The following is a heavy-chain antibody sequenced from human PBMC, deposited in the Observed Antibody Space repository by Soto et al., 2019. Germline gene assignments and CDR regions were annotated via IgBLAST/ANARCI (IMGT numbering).Heavy chain of an antibody. CDR2: INPNGGNT. V-gene: IGHV1-46*01. CDR1: GYTFASHY. J-gene: IGHJ4*02. Sequence: QVQLVQSGAEVKKPGASVKVSCQASGYTFASHYIHWVRQAPGQGLEWMGVINPNGGNTRYAQRFQDRLTLTTDTPTNTVYLDLSSLSSDDTAVYYCGRATSGLDYWGQGTLVTVSS. CDR3: GRATSGLDY.